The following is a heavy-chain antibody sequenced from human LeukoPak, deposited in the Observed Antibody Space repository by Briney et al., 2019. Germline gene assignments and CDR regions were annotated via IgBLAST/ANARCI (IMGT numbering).Heavy chain of an antibody. CDR1: GGSISSYY. CDR2: IYYSGST. D-gene: IGHD3-22*01. V-gene: IGHV4-59*01. J-gene: IGHJ4*02. Sequence: SETLSLTCTVSGGSISSYYWSWIRQPPGKGLEWIGYIYYSGSTNYNPSLKSRVTISVDTSKNQFSLKLSSVTAADTAVYYCAGDLDYDGIDYWGQGTLVTVSS. CDR3: AGDLDYDGIDY.